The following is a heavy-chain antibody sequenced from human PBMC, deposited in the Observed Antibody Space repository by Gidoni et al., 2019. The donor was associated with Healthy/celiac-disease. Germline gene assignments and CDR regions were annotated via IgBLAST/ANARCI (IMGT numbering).Heavy chain of an antibody. CDR1: GYTFTGYY. D-gene: IGHD1-26*01. Sequence: VQSGAEVKKPGASVKVSCKASGYTFTGYYMHWVRQAPGQGLEWMGWINPNSGGTNYAQKFQGWVTMTRDTSISTAYMELSRLRSDDTAVYYCAREAPGIVKYYFDYWGQGTLVTVSS. CDR2: INPNSGGT. CDR3: AREAPGIVKYYFDY. V-gene: IGHV1-2*04. J-gene: IGHJ4*02.